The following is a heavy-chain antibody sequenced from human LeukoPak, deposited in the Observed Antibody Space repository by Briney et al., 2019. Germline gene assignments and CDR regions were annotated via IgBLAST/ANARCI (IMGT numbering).Heavy chain of an antibody. CDR2: INNSGST. Sequence: SETLSLTCAVHGGSFSGYYWSWVRQPPGKGLEWSGEINNSGSTNYKPSLKSRVTISVDTSKNQFSLKLSSVTAADTAVYYCARSDFWSGYRYFDYWGQGTLVTVSS. CDR1: GGSFSGYY. CDR3: ARSDFWSGYRYFDY. V-gene: IGHV4-34*01. J-gene: IGHJ4*02. D-gene: IGHD3-3*01.